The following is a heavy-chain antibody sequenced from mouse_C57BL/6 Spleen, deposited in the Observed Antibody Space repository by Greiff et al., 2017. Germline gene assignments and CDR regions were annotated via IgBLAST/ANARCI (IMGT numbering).Heavy chain of an antibody. CDR3: ARGIYYENWFAY. CDR2: IDPSDSYT. D-gene: IGHD2-4*01. J-gene: IGHJ3*01. Sequence: VQLQQPGAALVKPGASVKLSCKASGYTFTSYWMQWVKQRPGQGLEWIGEIDPSDSYTNYNQKVKGKAPLTVDTSSSTAYMQLSSLTSEDSAVYYCARGIYYENWFAYWGQGTLVTVSA. V-gene: IGHV1-50*01. CDR1: GYTFTSYW.